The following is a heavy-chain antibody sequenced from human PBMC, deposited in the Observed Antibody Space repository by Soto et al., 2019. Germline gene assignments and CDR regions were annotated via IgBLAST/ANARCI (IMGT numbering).Heavy chain of an antibody. CDR1: GGTFSSYA. V-gene: IGHV1-69*12. D-gene: IGHD1-26*01. CDR3: ARHPVSGSHAYFYGMDV. Sequence: QVQLVQSGAEVKKPGSSVKVSCKASGGTFSSYAISWVRQAPGQGLEWMGGIIPIFGTANYAQKVQGRVTITADESTSAAYMELSSLRSEDTAVYYCARHPVSGSHAYFYGMDVWGQGTTVTVSS. J-gene: IGHJ6*02. CDR2: IIPIFGTA.